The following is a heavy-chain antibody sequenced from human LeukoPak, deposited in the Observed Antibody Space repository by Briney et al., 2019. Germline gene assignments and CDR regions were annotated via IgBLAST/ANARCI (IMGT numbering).Heavy chain of an antibody. CDR2: IKSKTDGGTT. V-gene: IGHV3-15*01. D-gene: IGHD6-19*01. Sequence: PGGSLRLSCAASGFTFSNAWMSWVRQAPGKGLEWVGRIKSKTDGGTTDYAAPVKGRFTISRDDSKNTLYLQMNSLKTEDTAVYYCTTDPPTWNSPFGSGWYEDWGQGTLVTVSS. CDR1: GFTFSNAW. CDR3: TTDPPTWNSPFGSGWYED. J-gene: IGHJ4*02.